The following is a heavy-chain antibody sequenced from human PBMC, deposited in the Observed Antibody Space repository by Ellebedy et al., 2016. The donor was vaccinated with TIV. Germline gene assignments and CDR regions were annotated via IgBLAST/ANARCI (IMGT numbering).Heavy chain of an antibody. V-gene: IGHV3-49*03. CDR2: IRSKAYGGTT. J-gene: IGHJ4*02. CDR3: ARAVYGDPALDY. Sequence: GESLKISXTASRFTFGDYAMSWFRQAPGKGLEWVGFIRSKAYGGTTEYAASVKGRFTISRDDSKSIAYLQMNSLRAEDTAVYYCARAVYGDPALDYWGQGTLVTVSS. D-gene: IGHD4-17*01. CDR1: RFTFGDYA.